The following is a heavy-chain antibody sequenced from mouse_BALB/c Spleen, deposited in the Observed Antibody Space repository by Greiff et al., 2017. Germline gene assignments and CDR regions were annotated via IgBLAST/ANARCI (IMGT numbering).Heavy chain of an antibody. CDR2: ISYDGSN. D-gene: IGHD2-1*01. CDR3: ARDRGGNYYFDY. J-gene: IGHJ2*01. V-gene: IGHV3-6*02. CDR1: GYSITSGYY. Sequence: VQLKQSGPGLVKPSQSLSLTCSVTGYSITSGYYWNWIRQFPGNKLEWMGYISYDGSNNYNPSLKNRISITRDTSKNQFFLKLNSVTTEDTATYYCARDRGGNYYFDYWGQGTTLTVSS.